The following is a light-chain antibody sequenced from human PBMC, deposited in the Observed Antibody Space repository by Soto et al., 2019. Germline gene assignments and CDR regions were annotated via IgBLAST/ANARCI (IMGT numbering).Light chain of an antibody. CDR2: DVN. V-gene: IGLV2-11*01. CDR1: TSDVGGYNY. CDR3: CSYAGSYTHV. J-gene: IGLJ1*01. Sequence: QSALTQPRSVSGSPGQSVTISCTGTTSDVGGYNYVSWYQQHPGKAPKLIIYDVNKRPSGVPDRFSGSKSGNTASLTISGLQAEVEADYYCCSYAGSYTHVFGTGTKLTVL.